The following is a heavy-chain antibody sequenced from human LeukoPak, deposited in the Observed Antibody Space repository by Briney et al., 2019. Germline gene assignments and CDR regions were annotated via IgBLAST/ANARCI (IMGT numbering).Heavy chain of an antibody. CDR3: ARDKFGVLRYFDREHYYYMDV. CDR1: GFTFSSYE. D-gene: IGHD3-9*01. V-gene: IGHV3-48*03. J-gene: IGHJ6*03. Sequence: GGSLRLSCAASGFTFSSYEMNWVRQAPGKGLEWVSYISSSGSTIYYADSVKGRFTISRDNAKNSLYLQMNSLRAEDTAVYYCARDKFGVLRYFDREHYYYMDVWGKGTTVTISS. CDR2: ISSSGSTI.